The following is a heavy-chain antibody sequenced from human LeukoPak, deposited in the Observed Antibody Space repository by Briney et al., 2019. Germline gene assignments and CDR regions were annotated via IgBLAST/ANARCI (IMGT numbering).Heavy chain of an antibody. J-gene: IGHJ5*02. V-gene: IGHV3-30*19. Sequence: GRSLRLSCAASGFTFSSYGMHWVRQAPGKGLEWVAVIWYDGSNKYYADSVKGRFTISRDNSKNTLYLQMNSLRAEDTAVYYCARMTKEFTIFGVVMKFDPWGQGTLVTVSS. CDR1: GFTFSSYG. D-gene: IGHD3-3*01. CDR2: IWYDGSNK. CDR3: ARMTKEFTIFGVVMKFDP.